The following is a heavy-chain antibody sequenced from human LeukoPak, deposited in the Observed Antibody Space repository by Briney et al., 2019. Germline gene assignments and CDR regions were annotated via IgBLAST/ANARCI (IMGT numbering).Heavy chain of an antibody. D-gene: IGHD5-12*01. J-gene: IGHJ4*02. CDR3: AKDLPATSLPGIIDY. V-gene: IGHV3-23*01. CDR2: ISGSGGST. CDR1: GFTFSSYE. Sequence: PGGSLRLSCAASGFTFSSYEMNWVRQAPGKGLEWVSAISGSGGSTYYADSVKGRFTISRDNSKNTLYLQMNSLRAEDTAVYYCAKDLPATSLPGIIDYWGQGTLVTVSS.